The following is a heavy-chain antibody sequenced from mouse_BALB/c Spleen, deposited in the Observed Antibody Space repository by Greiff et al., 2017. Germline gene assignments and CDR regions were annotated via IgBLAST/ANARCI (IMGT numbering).Heavy chain of an antibody. D-gene: IGHD2-14*01. CDR1: GFTFTDYY. CDR3: ARDIGVRPNYAMDY. J-gene: IGHJ4*01. CDR2: IRNKANGYTT. V-gene: IGHV7-3*02. Sequence: EVQLVESGGGLVQPGGSLRLSCATSGFTFTDYYMSWVRQPPGKALEWLGFIRNKANGYTTEYSPSVKGRFTISRDNSQSILYLQMNTLRAEDSATYYCARDIGVRPNYAMDYWGQGTSVTVSS.